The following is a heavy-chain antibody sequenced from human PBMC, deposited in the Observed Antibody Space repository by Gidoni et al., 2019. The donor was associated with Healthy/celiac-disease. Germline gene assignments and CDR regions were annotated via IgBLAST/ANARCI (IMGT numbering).Heavy chain of an antibody. J-gene: IGHJ4*02. CDR2: ISGSGGST. Sequence: EVQLLESGGGLVQPGGSLRPSCAASGFTFSSYALSWVRQAPGKGLEGVSAISGSGGSTYYADSVKGRFTISRDNSKNTLYLQMNSLRAEDTAVYYCAKDGQLGHFDYWGQGTLVTVSS. CDR1: GFTFSSYA. V-gene: IGHV3-23*01. D-gene: IGHD6-6*01. CDR3: AKDGQLGHFDY.